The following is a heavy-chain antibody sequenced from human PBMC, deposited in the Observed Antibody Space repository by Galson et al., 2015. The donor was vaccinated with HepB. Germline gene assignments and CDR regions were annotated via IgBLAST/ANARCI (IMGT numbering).Heavy chain of an antibody. V-gene: IGHV3-74*01. J-gene: IGHJ4*02. CDR1: GFTFSTYW. D-gene: IGHD3-22*01. CDR2: INSDGSST. Sequence: SLRLSCAASGFTFSTYWMYWVRQVPGKGLVWVSRINSDGSSTTYADSVKGRFTISRDNAKNTLYLQMNGLRAEDTAVYYCARDFRDRSGYSPYYWGQGILVTVSS. CDR3: ARDFRDRSGYSPYY.